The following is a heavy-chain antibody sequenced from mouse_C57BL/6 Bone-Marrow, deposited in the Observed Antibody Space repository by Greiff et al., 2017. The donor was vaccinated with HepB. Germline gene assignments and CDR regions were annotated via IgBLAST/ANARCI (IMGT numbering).Heavy chain of an antibody. V-gene: IGHV2-9*01. Sequence: VKLMESGPGLVAPSQRLSITCTVSGFSLTSYGVDWVRQPPGKGLEWLGVIWGGGSTNYNSALMSRLSISKDNSKSQVFLKMNSLQTDDTAMYYCAKQTYYGSSYDYAMDYWGQGTAVTVSS. CDR2: IWGGGST. CDR1: GFSLTSYG. CDR3: AKQTYYGSSYDYAMDY. D-gene: IGHD1-1*01. J-gene: IGHJ4*01.